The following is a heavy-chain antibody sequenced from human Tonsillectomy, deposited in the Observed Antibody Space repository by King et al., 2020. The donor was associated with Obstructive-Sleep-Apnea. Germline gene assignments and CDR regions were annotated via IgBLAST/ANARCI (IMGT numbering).Heavy chain of an antibody. D-gene: IGHD3-22*01. CDR3: ARGSYDSSGYYTHPFDY. CDR1: GGSISSYY. Sequence: QLQESGPGLVKPSETLSLTCTVSGGSISSYYWSWIRQPPGKGLERIGYIYYSGSTNYNPSLKSRVTISVDTSKNQFSLKLSSVTAADTAVYYCARGSYDSSGYYTHPFDYWGQGTLVTVSS. V-gene: IGHV4-59*01. CDR2: IYYSGST. J-gene: IGHJ4*02.